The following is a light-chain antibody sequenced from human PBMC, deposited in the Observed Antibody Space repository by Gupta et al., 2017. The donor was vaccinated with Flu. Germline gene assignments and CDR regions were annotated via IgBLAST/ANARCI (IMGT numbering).Light chain of an antibody. Sequence: TLSSPPGERATLACRTSQTVRTSYIDWYQQKPGQGPRLLIHGASSRATGIPDRSSGSGSGTDXTLTISXRELEDFAVYSCQHFACSPPCTFGXGTKVEIK. V-gene: IGKV3-20*01. J-gene: IGKJ1*01. CDR3: QHFACSPPCT. CDR1: QTVRTSY. CDR2: GAS.